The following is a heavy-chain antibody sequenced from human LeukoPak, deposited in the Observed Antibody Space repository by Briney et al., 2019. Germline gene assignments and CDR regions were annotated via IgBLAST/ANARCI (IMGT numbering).Heavy chain of an antibody. Sequence: GGSLRLSCAASGFTVSSNYMSRVRQAPGKGLEWVSVIYSGGSTYYADSVKGRFTISRDNSKNTLYLQMNSLRAEDTAVYYCARDSRGYSYGFDYWGQGTLVTVSS. V-gene: IGHV3-53*01. J-gene: IGHJ4*02. CDR2: IYSGGST. D-gene: IGHD5-18*01. CDR3: ARDSRGYSYGFDY. CDR1: GFTVSSNY.